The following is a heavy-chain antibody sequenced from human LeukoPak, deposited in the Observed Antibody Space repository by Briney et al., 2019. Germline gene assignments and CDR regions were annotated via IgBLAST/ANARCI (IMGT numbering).Heavy chain of an antibody. J-gene: IGHJ4*02. D-gene: IGHD2-21*01. V-gene: IGHV4-61*02. CDR2: IYTSGST. CDR3: ARGTVGRTYCGGDCHSPIVY. Sequence: SETLSLTCTVSGGSISSGSYYWGWIRQPAGKGLEWIGRIYTSGSTNYNPSLKSRVTISVDTSKNQFSLKLSSVTAADTAVYYCARGTVGRTYCGGDCHSPIVYWGQGTLVTVSS. CDR1: GGSISSGSYY.